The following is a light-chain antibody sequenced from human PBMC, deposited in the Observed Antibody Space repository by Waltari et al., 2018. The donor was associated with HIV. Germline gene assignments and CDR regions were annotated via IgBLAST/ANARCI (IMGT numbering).Light chain of an antibody. CDR3: QVWDTSSDQGV. CDR2: DDS. Sequence: SYVLAQPPSVSVAPGQTARLTCGGNNIEIKTVQWYQQKPGEAPVLVAHDDSHRPSGIPERFSGSNSGNTATLTISRVEAGDEADYFCQVWDTSSDQGVFGGGTKLTVL. CDR1: NIEIKT. J-gene: IGLJ2*01. V-gene: IGLV3-21*02.